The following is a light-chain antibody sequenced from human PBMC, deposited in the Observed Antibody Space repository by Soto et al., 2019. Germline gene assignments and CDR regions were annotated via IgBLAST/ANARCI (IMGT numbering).Light chain of an antibody. CDR3: QQYQNWPPIT. CDR1: QSVGSN. V-gene: IGKV3-15*01. CDR2: GAS. J-gene: IGKJ5*01. Sequence: ETVMTQSPATLSVSPGESATLSCRASQSVGSNLAWYQHKPGQAPKLLIYGASSRVTGIPARFSGSGSGTEFTLIISSLQSEDFAVYYCQQYQNWPPITFGQGTRLEIK.